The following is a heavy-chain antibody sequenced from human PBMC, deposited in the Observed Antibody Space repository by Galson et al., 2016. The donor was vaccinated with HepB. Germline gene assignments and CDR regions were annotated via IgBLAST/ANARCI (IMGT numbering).Heavy chain of an antibody. CDR3: AKDYSGYYFDGTGYYNAFDY. CDR1: GFTFNKYP. V-gene: IGHV3-30*18. Sequence: SLRLSCAASGFTFNKYPMFWVRQAPGKGLEWVAVISYDRSNKNYAASVKGRFTISRDNSKNTLYLEMTSLREEDTAVYYCAKDYSGYYFDGTGYYNAFDYWGQGALVTVSS. CDR2: ISYDRSNK. J-gene: IGHJ4*02. D-gene: IGHD3-22*01.